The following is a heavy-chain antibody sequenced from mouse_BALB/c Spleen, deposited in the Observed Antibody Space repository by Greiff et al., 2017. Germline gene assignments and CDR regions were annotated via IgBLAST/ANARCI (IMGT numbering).Heavy chain of an antibody. D-gene: IGHD2-3*01. CDR1: GFDFSRYW. V-gene: IGHV4-1*02. Sequence: EVQLQESGGGLVQPGGSLKLSCAASGFDFSRYWMSWVRQAPGKGLEWIGEINPDSSTINYTPSLKDKFIISRDNAKNTLYLQMSKVRSEDTALYYCATGYDGYPHWYFDVWGAGTTVTVSS. CDR3: ATGYDGYPHWYFDV. J-gene: IGHJ1*01. CDR2: INPDSSTI.